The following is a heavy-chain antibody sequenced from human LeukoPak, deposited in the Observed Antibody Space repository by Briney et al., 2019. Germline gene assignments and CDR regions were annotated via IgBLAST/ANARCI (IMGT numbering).Heavy chain of an antibody. Sequence: PGGSLRLSCAASGFTFSSYGMHWVRQAPGKGLEWVAVISYDGSNKYYADSVKGRFTISRDNSKNTLYLQMNSLRAEDTAVYYCAKGMRYCSSTSCPAYYYYYMDVWGKGTTVTVSS. J-gene: IGHJ6*03. V-gene: IGHV3-30*18. CDR3: AKGMRYCSSTSCPAYYYYYMDV. CDR1: GFTFSSYG. CDR2: ISYDGSNK. D-gene: IGHD2-2*01.